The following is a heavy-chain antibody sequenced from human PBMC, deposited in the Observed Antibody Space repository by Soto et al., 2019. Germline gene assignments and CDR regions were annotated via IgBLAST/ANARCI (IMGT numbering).Heavy chain of an antibody. CDR2: INAGNGNT. Sequence: QVQLVQSGAEEKKPGASVKVSCKASGYTFTSYAMHWVRQAPGQRLEWMGWINAGNGNTKYSQKFQGRVTITRDTSAGTAYMELSSRRSEDTAVYYCASSGSYWGIDYWGQGTLVTVSS. J-gene: IGHJ4*02. V-gene: IGHV1-3*05. CDR1: GYTFTSYA. CDR3: ASSGSYWGIDY. D-gene: IGHD1-26*01.